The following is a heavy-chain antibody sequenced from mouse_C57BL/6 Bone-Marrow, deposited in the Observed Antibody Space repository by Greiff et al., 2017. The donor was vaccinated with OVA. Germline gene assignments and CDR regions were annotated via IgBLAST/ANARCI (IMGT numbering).Heavy chain of an antibody. CDR3: AKITTVVDDWYFDV. CDR1: GFTFSDYG. V-gene: IGHV5-17*01. J-gene: IGHJ1*03. D-gene: IGHD1-1*01. Sequence: EVHLVESGGGLVKPGGSLKLSCAASGFTFSDYGMHWVRQAPEKGLEWVAYISSGSSTIYYADTVKGRFTISRDNAKNTLFLQMTSLRSEDTAMYYCAKITTVVDDWYFDVWGTGTTVTVSS. CDR2: ISSGSSTI.